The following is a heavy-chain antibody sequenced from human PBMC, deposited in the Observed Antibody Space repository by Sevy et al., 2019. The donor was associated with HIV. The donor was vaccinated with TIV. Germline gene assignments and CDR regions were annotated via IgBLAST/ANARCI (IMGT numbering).Heavy chain of an antibody. CDR3: AKDSLKYSSGWSPGGC. Sequence: GGSLRLSCAASGFTFSSYAMSWVRQAPGKGLEWVSAISGSGGSTYYADSVKGRLTISRDNSKNTLYLQMNSLRAEDTAVYYCAKDSLKYSSGWSPGGCWGQGTLVTVSS. CDR2: ISGSGGST. D-gene: IGHD6-19*01. V-gene: IGHV3-23*01. CDR1: GFTFSSYA. J-gene: IGHJ4*02.